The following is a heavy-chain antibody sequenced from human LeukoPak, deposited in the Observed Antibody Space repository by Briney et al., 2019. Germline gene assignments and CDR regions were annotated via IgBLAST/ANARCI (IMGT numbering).Heavy chain of an antibody. D-gene: IGHD3-16*01. J-gene: IGHJ6*03. CDR1: GGSINSYY. Sequence: SETLSLTCNVSGGSINSYYWSWIRQPPGKGLEWIGYIYYSGSTNYNPSLKSRVTISVDTSKNQFSLKLSSVTAADTAVYYCAKAHMITSYYYYYYMDVWGKGTTVTVSS. V-gene: IGHV4-59*01. CDR2: IYYSGST. CDR3: AKAHMITSYYYYYYMDV.